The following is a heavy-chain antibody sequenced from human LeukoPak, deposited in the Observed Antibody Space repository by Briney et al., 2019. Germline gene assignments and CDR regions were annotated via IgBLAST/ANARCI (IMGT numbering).Heavy chain of an antibody. CDR2: ISGSGGST. J-gene: IGHJ4*02. Sequence: GGSLRLSCAASGFTFSSYAMSWVRQAPGKGLEWVSAISGSGGSTYYADSVKGRFTISRDNSKNTLYLQMNSLRAEDTAVYYCATGRYYYDSSGYYYFDYWGQGTLVTVSS. CDR3: ATGRYYYDSSGYYYFDY. V-gene: IGHV3-23*01. CDR1: GFTFSSYA. D-gene: IGHD3-22*01.